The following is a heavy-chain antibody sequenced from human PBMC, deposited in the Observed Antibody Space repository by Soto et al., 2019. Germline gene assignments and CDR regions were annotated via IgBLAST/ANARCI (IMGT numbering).Heavy chain of an antibody. CDR3: ARGGWKIYYFDY. CDR1: GGSVSSGSYY. V-gene: IGHV4-61*01. J-gene: IGHJ4*02. D-gene: IGHD6-19*01. CDR2: IYYSGST. Sequence: SETLSLTCTVSGGSVSSGSYYWSWIRQPPGKGLEWIGYIYYSGSTNYNPSLKSRVTISVDTSKNQFSLKLSSVTAADTAVYYCARGGWKIYYFDYWGQGTLVTVSS.